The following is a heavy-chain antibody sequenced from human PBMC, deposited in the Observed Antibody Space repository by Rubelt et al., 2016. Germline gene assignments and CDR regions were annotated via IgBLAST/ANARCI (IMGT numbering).Heavy chain of an antibody. CDR2: INYSGST. V-gene: IGHV4-34*13. Sequence: SGSFTDYYWSWVRQPPGKGLEWMGEINYSGSTNYNPSLKSRVTISIDTSANHVSLRLNSVTAADTAVYYCVRDRHRTWWSGWFDPWGRGTLVTVSS. CDR3: VRDRHRTWWSGWFDP. CDR1: SGSFTDYY. D-gene: IGHD2-8*02. J-gene: IGHJ5*02.